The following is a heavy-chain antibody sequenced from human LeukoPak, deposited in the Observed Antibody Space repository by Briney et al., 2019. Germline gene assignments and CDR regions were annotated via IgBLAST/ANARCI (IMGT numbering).Heavy chain of an antibody. CDR2: IFPGNSET. J-gene: IGHJ4*02. CDR3: ARPYGVGY. V-gene: IGHV5-51*01. Sequence: GASLQISCKGSGSIFTDYWIGWVRPLPGKGLEWMGIIFPGNSETRYSPSFQGQVTISSDKSISTAYLQWRSLKASDTAMYYCARPYGVGYWGQGTLVTVSS. D-gene: IGHD4-17*01. CDR1: GSIFTDYW.